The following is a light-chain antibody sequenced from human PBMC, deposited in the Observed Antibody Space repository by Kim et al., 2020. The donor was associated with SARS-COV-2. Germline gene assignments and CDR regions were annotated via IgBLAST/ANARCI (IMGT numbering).Light chain of an antibody. CDR2: LEGSGSY. Sequence: QPVLTQSSFASASLGSSVKLTCTLSSGHSTYIIAWHQQQPGKAPRYLMKLEGSGSYNKGSGVPDRFSGSSSGADRYLTISNLQSEDEADYYCETWDDNTRVFGAGTKVTVL. V-gene: IGLV4-60*03. CDR1: SGHSTYI. J-gene: IGLJ1*01. CDR3: ETWDDNTRV.